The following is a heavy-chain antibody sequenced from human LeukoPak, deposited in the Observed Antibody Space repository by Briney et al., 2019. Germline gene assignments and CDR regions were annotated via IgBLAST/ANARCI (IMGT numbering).Heavy chain of an antibody. CDR2: IKQDGSEE. CDR3: AREGSSSWPPNDY. J-gene: IGHJ4*02. CDR1: GFTFSSYW. Sequence: GGSLRLSCTASGFTFSSYWMSWVRQAPGKGLEWVADIKQDGSEEYYVDSVKGRFSISRDNAKNSMYLQMNSLRAEDTAVYYCAREGSSSWPPNDYWGQGTLVTVSS. D-gene: IGHD6-13*01. V-gene: IGHV3-7*01.